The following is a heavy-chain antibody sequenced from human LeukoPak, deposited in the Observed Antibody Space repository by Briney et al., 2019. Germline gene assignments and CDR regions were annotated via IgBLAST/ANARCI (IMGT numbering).Heavy chain of an antibody. CDR3: ARLYDILTGYSSADDAFDI. D-gene: IGHD3-9*01. V-gene: IGHV1-2*02. CDR1: GYTFTGYY. Sequence: ASVTVSCKASGYTFTGYYMHWVRQAPGQGLEWMGWINPNSGGTNYAQKFQGRVTMTRDTSISAAYMELSRLRSDDTAVYYCARLYDILTGYSSADDAFDIWGQGTVVTVSS. J-gene: IGHJ3*02. CDR2: INPNSGGT.